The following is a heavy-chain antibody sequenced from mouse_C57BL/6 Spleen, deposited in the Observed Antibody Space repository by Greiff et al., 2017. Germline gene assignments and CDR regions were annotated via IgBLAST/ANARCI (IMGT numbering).Heavy chain of an antibody. CDR1: GFTFSDYY. V-gene: IGHV5-16*01. CDR3: ARGGDGYYVGAMDY. D-gene: IGHD2-3*01. J-gene: IGHJ4*01. Sequence: EVKLMESEGGLVQPGSSMKLSCTASGFTFSDYYMAWVRQVPEKGLEWVANINYDGSSTYYLDSLKSRFIISRDNAKNILYLQMSSLKSEDTATYYCARGGDGYYVGAMDYWGQGTSVTVSS. CDR2: INYDGSST.